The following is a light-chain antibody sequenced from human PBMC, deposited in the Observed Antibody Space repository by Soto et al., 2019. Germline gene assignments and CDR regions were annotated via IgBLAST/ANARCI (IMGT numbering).Light chain of an antibody. V-gene: IGKV4-1*01. CDR1: QSILYSSNNKDF. Sequence: DILMTQSPDSLAVSLGERATINCTSSQSILYSSNNKDFLAWYQQKPGQPPKLLIHWASSREFGVPDRFSGSGSGTDFTLTISRLQAEDLAVYFCQQYFSFPYTFGQATKLEIK. CDR3: QQYFSFPYT. CDR2: WAS. J-gene: IGKJ2*01.